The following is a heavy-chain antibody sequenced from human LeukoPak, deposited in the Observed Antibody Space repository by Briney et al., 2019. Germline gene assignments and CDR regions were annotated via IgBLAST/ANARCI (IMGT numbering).Heavy chain of an antibody. CDR3: ARDLGSSTVTTAFDY. V-gene: IGHV3-11*01. CDR1: GFIFNDYY. J-gene: IGHJ4*02. Sequence: GGSLRLSCAASGFIFNDYYMSWIRQAPGKGLEWLSYISRTGNTIYYRDSVKGRFTISRDNANNLLHLQMDNLRAEDTAVYYCARDLGSSTVTTAFDYWGQGTLVTVSS. D-gene: IGHD4-17*01. CDR2: ISRTGNTI.